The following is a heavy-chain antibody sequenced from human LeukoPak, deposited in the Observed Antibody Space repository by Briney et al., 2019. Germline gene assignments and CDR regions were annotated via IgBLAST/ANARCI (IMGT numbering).Heavy chain of an antibody. V-gene: IGHV1-8*01. CDR1: GYTFTSYD. CDR3: AGTLVLLWFGSYGMDV. D-gene: IGHD3-10*01. J-gene: IGHJ6*02. CDR2: MNPNSGNT. Sequence: ASVKVSCKASGYTFTSYDINWVRQATGQGLEWMGWMNPNSGNTGYAQKFQGRVTMTRSTSISTAYMELSSLRSEDTAVYYCAGTLVLLWFGSYGMDVWGQGTTVTVSS.